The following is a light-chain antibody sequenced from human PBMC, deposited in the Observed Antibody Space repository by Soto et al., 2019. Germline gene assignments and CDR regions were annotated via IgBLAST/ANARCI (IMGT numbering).Light chain of an antibody. CDR1: QSVYSN. CDR3: QQYNNWPLT. Sequence: DILMTQSPVTLSVSPGDSATLSWTASQSVYSNLAWYQQKTGQAPRLLISGASARATGIPDRLTGSGSGTELTLTISRLQSEDFAVYYCQQYNNWPLTXGGGTKVDIK. J-gene: IGKJ4*01. V-gene: IGKV3-15*01. CDR2: GAS.